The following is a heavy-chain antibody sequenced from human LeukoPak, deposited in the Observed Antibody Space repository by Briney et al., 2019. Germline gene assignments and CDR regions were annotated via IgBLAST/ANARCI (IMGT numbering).Heavy chain of an antibody. V-gene: IGHV3-21*01. CDR1: GFTFSSYS. J-gene: IGHJ4*02. Sequence: PGGSRRLSCAASGFTFSSYSMNWVRQAPGKGLEWVSSISSSSSYIYYADSVKGRLTISRDNAKNSLYLQMNSLRAEDTAVYYCARIEGGTFDYWGQGTPATVSS. CDR2: ISSSSSYI. D-gene: IGHD1/OR15-1a*01. CDR3: ARIEGGTFDY.